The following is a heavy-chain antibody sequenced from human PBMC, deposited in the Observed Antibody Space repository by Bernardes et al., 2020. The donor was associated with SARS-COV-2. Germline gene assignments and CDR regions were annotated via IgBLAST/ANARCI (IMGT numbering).Heavy chain of an antibody. D-gene: IGHD3-3*01. V-gene: IGHV1-2*02. J-gene: IGHJ3*01. Sequence: ASVEVCWEASGYTFTDYYLHWVRQAPGQGLEWMGWIHPSSGDTTYAQNFQGRVTMTRDTSISTGYMELTRLTSDDTALYYCASVTWSQRDDFDVWGQGTRVTVSS. CDR3: ASVTWSQRDDFDV. CDR2: IHPSSGDT. CDR1: GYTFTDYY.